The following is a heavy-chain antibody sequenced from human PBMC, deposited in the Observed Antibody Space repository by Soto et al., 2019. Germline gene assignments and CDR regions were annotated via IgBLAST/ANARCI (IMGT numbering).Heavy chain of an antibody. D-gene: IGHD3-10*01. V-gene: IGHV4-59*08. J-gene: IGHJ6*03. Sequence: PSETLSLTCTFSGFSLSSYYLILLRPPPGKGLEWIGYIYYSGSTNYNPSLKSRVTISVDTSKNQFSLKLSSVTAADTAVYYCARHSRTQTGSGSYYYYYYMDVWGKGTTVTVSS. CDR1: GFSLSSYY. CDR2: IYYSGST. CDR3: ARHSRTQTGSGSYYYYYYMDV.